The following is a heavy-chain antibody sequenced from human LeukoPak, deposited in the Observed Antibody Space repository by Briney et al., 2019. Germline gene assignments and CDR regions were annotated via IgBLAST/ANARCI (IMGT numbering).Heavy chain of an antibody. CDR3: ARVRQWLDY. CDR1: GGAISSSYYY. J-gene: IGHJ4*02. D-gene: IGHD6-19*01. V-gene: IGHV4-39*07. CDR2: IYYSGST. Sequence: PSETLSLTCSVSGGAISSSYYYWGWIRQPPGTGLECIGSIYYSGSTYYDPSLKSRVTISVDTSKNQFSLRLSSVTAADTAVYYCARVRQWLDYWGQGTLVTVSS.